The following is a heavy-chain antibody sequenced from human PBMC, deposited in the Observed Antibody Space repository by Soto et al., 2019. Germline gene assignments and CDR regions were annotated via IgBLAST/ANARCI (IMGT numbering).Heavy chain of an antibody. CDR3: ARALTGTIHPHYFDH. CDR1: GYSFTDYW. D-gene: IGHD1-7*01. J-gene: IGHJ4*02. CDR2: IYPGDSDT. V-gene: IGHV5-51*01. Sequence: LKISCRGSGYSFTDYWIGWVRHMPGKGLEWMGIIYPGDSDTRYSPSFQGQVTISADNSISTAYLQWSSLRASDTAMYYCARALTGTIHPHYFDHLGQGTLVTVSS.